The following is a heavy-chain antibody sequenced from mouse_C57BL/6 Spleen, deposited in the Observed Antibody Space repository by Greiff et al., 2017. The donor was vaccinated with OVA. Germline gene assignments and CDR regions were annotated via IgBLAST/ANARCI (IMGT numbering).Heavy chain of an antibody. CDR3: ARSFITTGRFAY. Sequence: QVQLQQSGAELVRPGTSVKVSCKASGYAFTNYLIEWVKQRPGQGLEWIGVINPGSGGTNYNEKFKGKATLTADKSSSTAYLQLISLTSEDSAVYFCARSFITTGRFAYWGQGTLVTVSA. V-gene: IGHV1-54*01. CDR2: INPGSGGT. J-gene: IGHJ3*01. D-gene: IGHD1-1*01. CDR1: GYAFTNYL.